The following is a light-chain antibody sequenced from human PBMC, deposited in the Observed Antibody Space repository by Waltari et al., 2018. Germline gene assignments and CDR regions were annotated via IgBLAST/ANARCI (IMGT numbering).Light chain of an antibody. CDR3: QQFYTTPPMFT. V-gene: IGKV4-1*01. CDR1: QNVLYGSDNKNC. Sequence: DIVMTQSPDSLAVSLGERATINCKSSQNVLYGSDNKNCLAWFQQKPGQPPKLLIYLTSTRASGVPDRFSGSGSGTDFTLTISSLQAEDVAVYYCQQFYTTPPMFTFGQGTKVEIK. CDR2: LTS. J-gene: IGKJ2*01.